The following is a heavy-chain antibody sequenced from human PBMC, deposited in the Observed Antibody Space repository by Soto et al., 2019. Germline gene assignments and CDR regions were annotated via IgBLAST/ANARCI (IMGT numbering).Heavy chain of an antibody. CDR2: IYWHDDE. J-gene: IGHJ4*02. CDR1: GFSLSTTGVG. V-gene: IGHV2-5*01. CDR3: AHRGGATVGLYYFDY. Sequence: GSGPTPVNPTQTPTLTCTFSGFSLSTTGVGVSWIRQPPGKALEWLALIYWHDDERYSPSLKSRLTITKDTSKNQVVLTMTNMDPVDTATYYCAHRGGATVGLYYFDYWGQGALVTVSS. D-gene: IGHD3-16*01.